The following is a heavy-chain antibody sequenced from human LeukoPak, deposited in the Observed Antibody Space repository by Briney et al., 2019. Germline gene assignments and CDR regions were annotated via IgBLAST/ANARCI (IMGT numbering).Heavy chain of an antibody. CDR3: ARTVDTPGWFDP. D-gene: IGHD5-18*01. CDR2: IYTSGST. CDR1: GGSISSYY. Sequence: SETLSLTCIVPGGSISSYYWSWIRQPAGKGLEWIGRIYTSGSTKFNPSLRSRVTMSVDTSKNQLSLKLSSVTAADTAVYYCARTVDTPGWFDPWGQGTLVSVSS. V-gene: IGHV4-4*07. J-gene: IGHJ5*02.